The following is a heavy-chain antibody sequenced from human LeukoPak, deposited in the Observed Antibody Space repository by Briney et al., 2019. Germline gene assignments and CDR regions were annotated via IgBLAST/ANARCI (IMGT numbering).Heavy chain of an antibody. J-gene: IGHJ6*02. CDR1: GGSFSGYY. CDR2: INHSGST. V-gene: IGHV4-34*01. D-gene: IGHD2-2*01. CDR3: ARSTYQLLFDYYGMDV. Sequence: SETLSLTCAVYGGSFSGYYWSWIRQPPGKGLEWIGEINHSGSTNYNPSLKSRVTTSVDTSKNQFSLKLSSVTAADTAVYYCARSTYQLLFDYYGMDVWGQGTTVTVSS.